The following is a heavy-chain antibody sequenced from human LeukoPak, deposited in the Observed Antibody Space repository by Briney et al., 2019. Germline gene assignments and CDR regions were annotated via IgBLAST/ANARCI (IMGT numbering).Heavy chain of an antibody. J-gene: IGHJ6*03. Sequence: PSETLSLTCTVSGYSIGRGYWGWIRQPPGKGLEWIGSMYHSGSAYYYPSLKSRITISIDTSKNQFSLKLSSVTAADTAVYYCARDNWNSYYMDVWGKGTTVTVSS. CDR3: ARDNWNSYYMDV. CDR1: GYSIGRGY. D-gene: IGHD1-1*01. V-gene: IGHV4-38-2*02. CDR2: MYHSGSA.